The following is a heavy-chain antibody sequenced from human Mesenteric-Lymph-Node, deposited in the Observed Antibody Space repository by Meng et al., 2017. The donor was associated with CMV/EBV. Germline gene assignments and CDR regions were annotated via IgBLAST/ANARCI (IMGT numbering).Heavy chain of an antibody. Sequence: GESLKISCTASGFTFSDYYMSWIRQAPGKGLEWVSYLSGSGSTIYYADSVKGRFTISRDNSKNTLYLQMNSLRAEDTATFYCVRSYNNNWHTFDYWGQGTLVTVSS. D-gene: IGHD1-20*01. CDR1: GFTFSDYY. CDR2: LSGSGSTI. V-gene: IGHV3-11*04. J-gene: IGHJ4*02. CDR3: VRSYNNNWHTFDY.